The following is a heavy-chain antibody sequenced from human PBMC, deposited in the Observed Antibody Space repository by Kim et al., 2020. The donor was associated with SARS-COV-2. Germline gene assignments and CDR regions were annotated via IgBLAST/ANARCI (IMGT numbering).Heavy chain of an antibody. V-gene: IGHV5-51*01. CDR1: GNSFTSYW. CDR2: IYPGDSDT. CDR3: ARQDKWGGVPPYYYYYGMDV. J-gene: IGHJ6*02. Sequence: GESLKISCKGSGNSFTSYWIGWVRQMPGKGLEWMGIIYPGDSDTRYSPSFQGQVTISADKSISTAYLQCSSLKASDTAMYYCARQDKWGGVPPYYYYYGMDVWGQGTTVTVSS. D-gene: IGHD3-16*01.